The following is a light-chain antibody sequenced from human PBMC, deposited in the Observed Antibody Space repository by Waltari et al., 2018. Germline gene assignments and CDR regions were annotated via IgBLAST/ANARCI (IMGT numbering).Light chain of an antibody. CDR3: ATWDDNLKGL. CDR1: TSNIGSNA. Sequence: QSLLTQPASASGTPGQRVRISCSGSTSNIGSNAVNWYQVVPGTAPKLLIYNNNQRPSGVPDRFSGSKSGTSASLAISGLQSDDEADYYCATWDDNLKGLFGGGTKLTVL. CDR2: NNN. V-gene: IGLV1-44*01. J-gene: IGLJ3*02.